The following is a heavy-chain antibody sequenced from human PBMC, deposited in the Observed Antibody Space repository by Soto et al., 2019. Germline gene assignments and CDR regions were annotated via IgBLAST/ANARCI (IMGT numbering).Heavy chain of an antibody. CDR1: GFTFSTYA. CDR2: ISGSGGST. J-gene: IGHJ4*02. Sequence: DVQLLESGGCLVQPGGSRRLSCAASGFTFSTYAMSWVRQAPGKGLDWVSAISGSGGSTYYAASVKGRFTISRDNSKNTLYLQMNSLRAEDTAVYYCAKSSPGYGDYEDFDYWGQGTLVTVSS. CDR3: AKSSPGYGDYEDFDY. V-gene: IGHV3-23*01. D-gene: IGHD4-17*01.